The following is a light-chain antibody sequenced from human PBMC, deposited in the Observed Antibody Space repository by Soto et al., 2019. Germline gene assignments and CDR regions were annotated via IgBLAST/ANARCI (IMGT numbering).Light chain of an antibody. Sequence: DPQMTQSPSTLSASVGARVTITCRASQSIGSWLAWYQQKPGKAPKLLIYKTSILENGVPSRFSGSGSGTEFPLSISSLQPDDSATYDCHQYDSYWTFGQGTKGDIK. CDR1: QSIGSW. V-gene: IGKV1-5*03. CDR3: HQYDSYWT. J-gene: IGKJ1*01. CDR2: KTS.